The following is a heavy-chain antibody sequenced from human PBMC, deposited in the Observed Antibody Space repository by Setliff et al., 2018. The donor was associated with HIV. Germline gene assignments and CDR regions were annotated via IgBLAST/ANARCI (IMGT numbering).Heavy chain of an antibody. CDR1: GFTFSSYG. V-gene: IGHV3-30*02. CDR2: IRYDGSNK. D-gene: IGHD3-22*01. Sequence: LRLSCAASGFTFSSYGLHWVRQAPGKGLEWVAFIRYDGSNKYYADSVKGRFTISRDNSKNTLYLQMNSLRAEDTAVYYCAKDRYYDSSGSPFDYWGQGTLVTVSS. CDR3: AKDRYYDSSGSPFDY. J-gene: IGHJ4*02.